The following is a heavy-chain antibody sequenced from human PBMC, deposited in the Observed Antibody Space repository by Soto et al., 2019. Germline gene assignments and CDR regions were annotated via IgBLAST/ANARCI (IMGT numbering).Heavy chain of an antibody. V-gene: IGHV4-30-2*01. CDR2: IYHSGST. CDR3: ARGITIFGVVIKGLDV. CDR1: GGSISSGGYS. Sequence: SLTCAVSGGSISSGGYSWSWIRQPPGKGLEWIGYIYHSGSTYYNPSLKSRVTISVDRSKNQFSLKLSSVTAADTAVYYCARGITIFGVVIKGLDVWGQGTTVTVSS. D-gene: IGHD3-3*01. J-gene: IGHJ6*02.